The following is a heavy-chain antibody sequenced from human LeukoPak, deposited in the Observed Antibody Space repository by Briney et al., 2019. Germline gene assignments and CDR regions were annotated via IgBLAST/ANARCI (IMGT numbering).Heavy chain of an antibody. CDR1: GGSFSDYY. CDR3: ARPTIALLAFDI. Sequence: SETLSLTCAVYGGSFSDYYWSWIRQPPGKGLEWIGEINHSGSTNSNPSLKSRVTISIDTSKNQFSLKLSFVTAADTAVYYCARPTIALLAFDIWGQGTMVTVSS. D-gene: IGHD5-24*01. J-gene: IGHJ3*02. CDR2: INHSGST. V-gene: IGHV4-34*01.